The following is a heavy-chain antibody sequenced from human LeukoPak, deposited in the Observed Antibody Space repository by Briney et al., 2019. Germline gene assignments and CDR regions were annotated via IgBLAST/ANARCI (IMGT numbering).Heavy chain of an antibody. CDR3: ASALYGDYSNIDY. Sequence: GGSLRLSCAASGFTFSSYGMHWVRQAPGKGLEWVSAISGSGGSTYYADSVKGRFTISRDNSKNTLYLQMNSLRAEDTAVYYCASALYGDYSNIDYWGQGTLVTVSS. CDR2: ISGSGGST. CDR1: GFTFSSYG. J-gene: IGHJ4*02. D-gene: IGHD4-17*01. V-gene: IGHV3-23*01.